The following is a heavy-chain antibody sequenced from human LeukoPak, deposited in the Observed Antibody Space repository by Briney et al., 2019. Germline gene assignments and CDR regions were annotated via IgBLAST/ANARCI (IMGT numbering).Heavy chain of an antibody. Sequence: GGSLRLSCAASGFTVSSNYMSWVRQAPGKGLEWVSVIYSGGSTYYADSVKGRFTISRDNSKNTLYLQMNSLRAEDTAVYYCAKDYSTTVVTLLYYFDYWGQGTLVTVSS. D-gene: IGHD4-23*01. CDR1: GFTVSSNY. J-gene: IGHJ4*02. CDR3: AKDYSTTVVTLLYYFDY. CDR2: IYSGGST. V-gene: IGHV3-53*01.